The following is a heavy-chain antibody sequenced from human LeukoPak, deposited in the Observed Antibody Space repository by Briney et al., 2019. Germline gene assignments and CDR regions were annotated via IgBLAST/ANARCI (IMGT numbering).Heavy chain of an antibody. Sequence: PSETLSLTCAVSGGSSYDYYCSWIRQPPGKGLEWIGEIHPHGIFYYNSSLMSRVTISIDTSKSQFSLRLTSVTAADTAIYYCSRGRDRSKAGDHWGQGSLVTVSS. V-gene: IGHV4-34*01. CDR1: GGSSYDYY. D-gene: IGHD5-24*01. J-gene: IGHJ4*02. CDR3: SRGRDRSKAGDH. CDR2: IHPHGIF.